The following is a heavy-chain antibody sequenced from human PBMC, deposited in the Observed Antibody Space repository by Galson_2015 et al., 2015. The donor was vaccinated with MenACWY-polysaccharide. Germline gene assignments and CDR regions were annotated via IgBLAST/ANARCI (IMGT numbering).Heavy chain of an antibody. CDR2: ISGTGGNT. D-gene: IGHD6-19*01. CDR3: AKDRGPDTSGWAEAFDM. Sequence: SLRLSCAASGFTFSNYAMSWVRQAPGKGLEWVSAISGTGGNTYYADSVRGRVTISRDNSKNTLHLQVNSLRAEGTAVYYCAKDRGPDTSGWAEAFDMWGQGTMVTVSS. V-gene: IGHV3-23*01. J-gene: IGHJ3*02. CDR1: GFTFSNYA.